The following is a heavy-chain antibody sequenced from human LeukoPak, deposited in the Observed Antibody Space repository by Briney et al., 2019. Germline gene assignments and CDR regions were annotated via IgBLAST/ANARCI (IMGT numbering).Heavy chain of an antibody. D-gene: IGHD4-23*01. Sequence: PGGSLRLSCAASGFTFSSYAMSWVRQAPGKGLEWVSAISGSGGSTYYADSVKGRFTISRDNSKNTLYLQMNSLRAEDPAVYYCSKGRWTGSQAVIDYWGQGTLVTVSS. CDR1: GFTFSSYA. CDR2: ISGSGGST. CDR3: SKGRWTGSQAVIDY. V-gene: IGHV3-23*01. J-gene: IGHJ4*02.